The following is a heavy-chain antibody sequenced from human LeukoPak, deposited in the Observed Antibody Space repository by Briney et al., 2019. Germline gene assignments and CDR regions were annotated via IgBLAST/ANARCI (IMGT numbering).Heavy chain of an antibody. CDR2: VSSIGISS. D-gene: IGHD1-26*01. CDR3: AKDMGSRATNLDY. CDR1: GFTFSNYA. V-gene: IGHV3-23*01. J-gene: IGHJ4*02. Sequence: GGSLRVSCTASGFTFSNYAITWVRQAPGKGLEWVSSVSSIGISSYYADSVKGRFTISRDNSQNTLYLQMNSLRAEDTAIYYCAKDMGSRATNLDYWGQGTLVTVSS.